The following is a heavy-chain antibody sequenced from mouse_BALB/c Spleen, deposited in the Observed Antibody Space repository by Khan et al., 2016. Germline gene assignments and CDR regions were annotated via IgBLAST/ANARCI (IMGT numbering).Heavy chain of an antibody. Sequence: EVQLQESGPGLVKPSQSLSLTCTVTGYSITSGYGWNWIRQFPGNKLEWMGYISYSGSTNYNPSLKSRIPITRDTSKNQFFLQLNSVTTEDTAPYYCARADGMEYWGQGTSLTVSS. V-gene: IGHV3-2*02. CDR3: ARADGMEY. CDR2: ISYSGST. J-gene: IGHJ2*02. CDR1: GYSITSGYG. D-gene: IGHD2-3*01.